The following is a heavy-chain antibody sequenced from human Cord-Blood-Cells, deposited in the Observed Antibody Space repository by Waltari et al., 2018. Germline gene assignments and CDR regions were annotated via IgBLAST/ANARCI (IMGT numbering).Heavy chain of an antibody. Sequence: QVQLQQWGAGLLKPSETLSLTCAVYGGSFSGYYWSWIRQPPGKGLEWIGEINHSGSTNDNPSLKSRVTISVDTSKNQFSLKLSSVTAADTAVYYCARGLSGSYYYWGQGTLVTVSS. CDR1: GGSFSGYY. J-gene: IGHJ4*02. CDR2: INHSGST. CDR3: ARGLSGSYYY. D-gene: IGHD1-26*01. V-gene: IGHV4-34*01.